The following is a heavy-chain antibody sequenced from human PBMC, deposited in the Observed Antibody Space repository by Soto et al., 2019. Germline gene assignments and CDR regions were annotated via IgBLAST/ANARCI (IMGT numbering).Heavy chain of an antibody. Sequence: EVQLVESGGGLVQPGGSLRLSCVASGFTFSNYWMHWVRQAPGKGLVWVSRISPDGSSTNYADSVTGRFTISRDNAKNTLYLQMNSLRAEDKAVYYCARDNWNSYWGQGTLVTVSS. V-gene: IGHV3-74*01. CDR3: ARDNWNSY. CDR2: ISPDGSST. CDR1: GFTFSNYW. D-gene: IGHD1-7*01. J-gene: IGHJ4*02.